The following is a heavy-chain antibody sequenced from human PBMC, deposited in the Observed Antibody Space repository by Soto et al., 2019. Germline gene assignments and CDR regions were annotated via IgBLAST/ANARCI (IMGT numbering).Heavy chain of an antibody. D-gene: IGHD2-15*01. CDR1: GFTFENYA. CDR3: TTKDTAATEIYT. J-gene: IGHJ1*01. Sequence: GSLRLSCSGSGFTFENYAVSWVRQAPGKGLEWLGVIRNRAYHGTTEYASSLEGRFTISRDDSKDIAYLHMTSLHTDDTGVYFCTTKDTAATEIYTWGQGAVVTISS. CDR2: IRNRAYHGTT. V-gene: IGHV3-49*04.